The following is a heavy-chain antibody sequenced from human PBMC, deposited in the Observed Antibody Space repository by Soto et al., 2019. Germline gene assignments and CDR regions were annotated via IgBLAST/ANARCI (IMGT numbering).Heavy chain of an antibody. D-gene: IGHD2-21*02. J-gene: IGHJ1*01. CDR1: GFTFRSYV. CDR2: TSYAGSDK. CDR3: ARWVTTGGLDV. Sequence: QVQLVESGGGVVQPGTSLRVSCVGSGFTFRSYVMHWVRQAPGKGLEWVALTSYAGSDKYYDDSVRGRFTISRDNSRNTLDLQMDSLRLEDTALYYCARWVTTGGLDVWGQGTLVSVSS. V-gene: IGHV3-30*19.